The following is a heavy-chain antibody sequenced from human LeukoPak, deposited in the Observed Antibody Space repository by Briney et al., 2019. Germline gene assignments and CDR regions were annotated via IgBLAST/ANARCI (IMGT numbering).Heavy chain of an antibody. V-gene: IGHV3-9*03. CDR1: GFTFDDYA. CDR3: AKSVEAVAGLFDY. J-gene: IGHJ4*02. CDR2: ISWNSGSI. Sequence: GGSLRLSCAASGFTFDDYAMHWVRQAPGKGLEWVSGISWNSGSIGYADSVKGRFTISRDNAKNSLYLQMNSLRAEDMALYYCAKSVEAVAGLFDYWGQGTLVTVSS. D-gene: IGHD6-19*01.